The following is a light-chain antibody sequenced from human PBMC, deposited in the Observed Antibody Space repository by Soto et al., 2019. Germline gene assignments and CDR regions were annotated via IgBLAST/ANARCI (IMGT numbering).Light chain of an antibody. CDR1: SSDVGGYNY. V-gene: IGLV2-8*01. CDR3: SSYVGSNTVV. CDR2: EVD. J-gene: IGLJ2*01. Sequence: QSALTQPPSASGSPGQSVTISCTGTSSDVGGYNYVSWYQQHPGKAPKLMICEVDKRPSGVPDRFSGSKSGNTASLTVSGLQAEDEADYYCSSYVGSNTVVFGGGTKLTVL.